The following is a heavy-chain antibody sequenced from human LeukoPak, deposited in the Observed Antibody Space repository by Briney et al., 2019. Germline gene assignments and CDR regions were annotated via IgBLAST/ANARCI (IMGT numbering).Heavy chain of an antibody. CDR3: AKDSLQYYYDTSGYYGNWFDP. D-gene: IGHD3-22*01. J-gene: IGHJ5*02. Sequence: GGSLRLSCAASGFTFSNFALSWVRQTPGKGLEWVSTISGSGGNTYYADSVKGRFTISRDNSKNTLYLQMNSLRAEDTAVYYCAKDSLQYYYDTSGYYGNWFDPWGQGTLVTVSS. CDR2: ISGSGGNT. V-gene: IGHV3-23*01. CDR1: GFTFSNFA.